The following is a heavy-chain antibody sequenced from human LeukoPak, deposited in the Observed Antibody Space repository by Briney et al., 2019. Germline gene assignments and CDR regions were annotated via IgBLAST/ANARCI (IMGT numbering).Heavy chain of an antibody. CDR1: GGSISSSTYY. D-gene: IGHD3-9*01. J-gene: IGHJ4*02. CDR2: IYYSGST. CDR3: ARASERVIINYFEY. V-gene: IGHV4-39*07. Sequence: SETLSLTCTVSGGSISSSTYYWGWIRQPPGKGLEWIGIIYYSGSTYYNPSLNSRVTKSVGTPKHHSSFKLTSVTAPDTAMYYGARASERVIINYFEYWGQGALVTVSS.